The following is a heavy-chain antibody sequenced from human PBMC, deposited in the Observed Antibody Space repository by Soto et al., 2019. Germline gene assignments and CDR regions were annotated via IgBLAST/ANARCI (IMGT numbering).Heavy chain of an antibody. J-gene: IGHJ6*02. CDR2: IYPGDSDT. D-gene: IGHD4-4*01. V-gene: IGHV5-51*01. CDR3: ARLTGNYPLYYRMDV. CDR1: GYSFTSYW. Sequence: PGESLKISCKGSGYSFTSYWIGWVRQMPGKGLEWMGIIYPGDSDTRYSPSFQGQVTISADKSISTAYLQWSSLKASDTAMYYCARLTGNYPLYYRMDVWGQGTTVTVSS.